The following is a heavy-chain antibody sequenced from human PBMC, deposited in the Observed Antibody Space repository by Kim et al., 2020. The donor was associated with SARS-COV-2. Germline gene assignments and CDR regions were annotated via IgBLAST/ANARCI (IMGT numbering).Heavy chain of an antibody. V-gene: IGHV4-39*01. CDR1: GGSISSSSYY. D-gene: IGHD6-6*01. Sequence: SETLSLTCTVSGGSISSSSYYWGWIRQPPGKGLEWIGSIYYSGSTYYNPSLKSRVTISVDTSKNQFSLKLSSVTAADTAVYYCARRPSPYSSSSYYYYYGMDVWGQGTTVTVSS. CDR3: ARRPSPYSSSSYYYYYGMDV. CDR2: IYYSGST. J-gene: IGHJ6*02.